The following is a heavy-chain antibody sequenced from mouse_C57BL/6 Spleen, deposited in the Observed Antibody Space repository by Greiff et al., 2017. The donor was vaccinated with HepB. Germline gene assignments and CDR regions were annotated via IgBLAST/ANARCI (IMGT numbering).Heavy chain of an antibody. CDR1: GYAFSSSW. D-gene: IGHD1-1*01. J-gene: IGHJ4*01. Sequence: QVQLKESGPELVKPGASVKISCKASGYAFSSSWMNWVKQRPGKGLEWIGRIYPGDGDTNYNGKFKGKATLTADKSSSTAYMQLSSLTSEDSAVYFCARGLYYYGSSRDYYAMDYWGQGTSVTVSS. V-gene: IGHV1-82*01. CDR3: ARGLYYYGSSRDYYAMDY. CDR2: IYPGDGDT.